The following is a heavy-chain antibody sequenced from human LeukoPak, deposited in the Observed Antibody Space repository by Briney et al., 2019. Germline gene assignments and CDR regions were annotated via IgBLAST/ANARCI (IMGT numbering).Heavy chain of an antibody. V-gene: IGHV4-61*02. D-gene: IGHD3-22*01. J-gene: IGHJ4*02. Sequence: SETLSLTCTVSGGSISSGSYYWSWIRQPAGKGLEWIRRIYTSGSTNYNPSLKSRVTISVDTSKNQFSLKLSSVTAADTAVYYCARDIGYYDSSGYYTGIDYWGQGTLVTVSS. CDR1: GGSISSGSYY. CDR2: IYTSGST. CDR3: ARDIGYYDSSGYYTGIDY.